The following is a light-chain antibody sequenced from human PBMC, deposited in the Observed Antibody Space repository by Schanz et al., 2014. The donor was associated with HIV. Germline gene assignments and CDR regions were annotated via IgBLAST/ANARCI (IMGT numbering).Light chain of an antibody. CDR3: QQRGDSPPWT. CDR2: DAS. J-gene: IGKJ1*01. V-gene: IGKV3-11*01. CDR1: QTVRTY. Sequence: EIVLTQSPATLSLSPGDRATLSCRASQTVRTYLAWYQQKPGQAPRLLIYDASNRATGIPARFSGSGSGTDFTLTTSSLDPEDFAVYYCQQRGDSPPWTFGQGTKVEIK.